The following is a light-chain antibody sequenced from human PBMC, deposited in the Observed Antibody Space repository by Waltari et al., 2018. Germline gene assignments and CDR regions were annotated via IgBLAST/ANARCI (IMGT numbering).Light chain of an antibody. V-gene: IGLV1-40*01. CDR1: SSNIGAGYD. J-gene: IGLJ3*02. CDR2: GNK. Sequence: QSVLTQPPSVSGAPGQRVTLSGTGSSSNIGAGYDVHWYQQIPGTAPKLLIYGNKNRPSGVPDRFSGSQSGTSASLAITGLQAEDEADYYCQSFDSSLRTSVFGGGSRLTVL. CDR3: QSFDSSLRTSV.